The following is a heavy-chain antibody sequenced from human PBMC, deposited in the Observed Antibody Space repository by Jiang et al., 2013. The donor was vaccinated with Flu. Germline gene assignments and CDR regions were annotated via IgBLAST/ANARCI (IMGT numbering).Heavy chain of an antibody. J-gene: IGHJ4*02. CDR1: SISSNSTT. V-gene: IGHV4-39*01. CDR2: LLYGST. CDR3: ARHLEWLGFH. Sequence: SISSNSTTGAGSASPQEGTGVDWKYLLYGSTYYNPSTYYNPSLKSRVTISVDTSNNQFSLKLDSVTAADTAVYYCARHLEWLGFHWGQGTLVTVSS. D-gene: IGHD3-3*01.